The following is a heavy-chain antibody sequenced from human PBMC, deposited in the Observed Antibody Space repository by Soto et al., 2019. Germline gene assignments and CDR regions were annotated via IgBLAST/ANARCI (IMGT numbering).Heavy chain of an antibody. CDR2: ISSEGSNK. D-gene: IGHD2-8*01. Sequence: GMPMRRSCAGSGLMIRGHGMHRGRAARGKGVERVAVISSEGSNKEYADSVKGRFTIYRDKSKNKLYLLMNRLSAEDTAVYKSAQRCPNPHAIRYGMDVWXGGTTVTVSS. V-gene: IGHV3-30*18. CDR3: AQRCPNPHAIRYGMDV. CDR1: GLMIRGHG. J-gene: IGHJ6*01.